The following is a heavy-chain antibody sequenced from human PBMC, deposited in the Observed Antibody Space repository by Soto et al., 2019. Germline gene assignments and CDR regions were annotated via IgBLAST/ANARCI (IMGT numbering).Heavy chain of an antibody. CDR1: GYSFSSYW. J-gene: IGHJ4*02. D-gene: IGHD3-22*01. CDR2: IFPDDSET. V-gene: IGHV5-51*01. Sequence: GESLKISCKASGYSFSSYWIGWVRQIPGKGLEWMGIIFPDDSETRYSPSFQGKVSISVDKSITTAYLQWSSLKASDTAMYYCARRLYDTSGYRYFDFWGQGTLVTVSS. CDR3: ARRLYDTSGYRYFDF.